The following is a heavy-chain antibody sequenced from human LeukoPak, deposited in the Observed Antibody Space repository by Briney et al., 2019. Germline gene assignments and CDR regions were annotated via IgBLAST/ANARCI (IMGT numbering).Heavy chain of an antibody. J-gene: IGHJ4*02. Sequence: PGGSLRLSCVDSGFTFSTYSMNWVRQAPGKGLEWVSAISGGGGSTHYADSVKGRFTISRDNSKNTLYLQMNSLRAEDTAIYYCAKDRDPGVWGSYLDYWGQGTLVTVSS. D-gene: IGHD3-16*01. V-gene: IGHV3-23*01. CDR2: ISGGGGST. CDR3: AKDRDPGVWGSYLDY. CDR1: GFTFSTYS.